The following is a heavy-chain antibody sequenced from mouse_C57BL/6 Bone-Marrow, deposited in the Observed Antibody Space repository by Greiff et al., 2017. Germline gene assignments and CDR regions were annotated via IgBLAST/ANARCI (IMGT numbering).Heavy chain of an antibody. J-gene: IGHJ2*01. V-gene: IGHV1-53*01. CDR3: ARSPGLSLTD. Sequence: QVHVKQPGTELVKPGASVKLSCKASGYTFTSYWMHWVKQRLGQGLEWIGNINPSNGGTNYNEKFKSKATLTVDKSSSTAYMQLSSLTSEDSAVYYCARSPGLSLTDWGQGTTLTVSS. CDR1: GYTFTSYW. CDR2: INPSNGGT. D-gene: IGHD2-13*01.